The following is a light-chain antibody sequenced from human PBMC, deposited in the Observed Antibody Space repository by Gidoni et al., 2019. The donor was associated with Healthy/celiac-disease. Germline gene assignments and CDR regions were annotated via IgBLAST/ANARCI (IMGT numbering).Light chain of an antibody. V-gene: IGKV4-1*01. J-gene: IGKJ3*01. CDR3: QQYYSTPLT. CDR2: WAS. CDR1: KSVLYSSNNKNY. Sequence: DIVMTQSPDSLAVSLGERATNNCKSSKSVLYSSNNKNYLAWYQQKPGQPPKLLIYWASTRESGVPDRFSGSGSGTDFTLTISSLQAEDVAVYYCQQYYSTPLTFGPGTKVDIK.